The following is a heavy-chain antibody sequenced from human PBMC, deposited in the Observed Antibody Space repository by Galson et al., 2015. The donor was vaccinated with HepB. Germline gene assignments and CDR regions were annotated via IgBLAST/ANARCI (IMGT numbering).Heavy chain of an antibody. Sequence: SLRLSCAASGFTFSSYSMNWVRQAPGKGLEWVSSIRSSSSYIYYADSVKGRFTISRDNAKNSLYLQMNSLRAEDTAVYYCARTWTPGGMDVWGQGTTVTVSS. CDR3: ARTWTPGGMDV. CDR1: GFTFSSYS. J-gene: IGHJ6*02. V-gene: IGHV3-21*01. D-gene: IGHD1-1*01. CDR2: IRSSSSYI.